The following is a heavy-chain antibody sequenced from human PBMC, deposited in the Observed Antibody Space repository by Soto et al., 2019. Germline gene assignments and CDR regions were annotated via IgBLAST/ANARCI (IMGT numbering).Heavy chain of an antibody. J-gene: IGHJ4*02. V-gene: IGHV4-61*08. CDR1: GGSIRSGDYY. D-gene: IGHD3-16*01. CDR3: ARRYVGTFDY. Sequence: SETLSLTCTVSGGSIRSGDYYWSWIRQPPGKGLEWIGYIYYSGSTNYNPSLKSRVTISVDTSKNQFSLKLSSVTAADTAVYYCARRYVGTFDYWGEGTLVTVSS. CDR2: IYYSGST.